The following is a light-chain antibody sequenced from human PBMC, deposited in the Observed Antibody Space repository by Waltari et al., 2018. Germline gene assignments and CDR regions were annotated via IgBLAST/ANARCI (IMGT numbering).Light chain of an antibody. CDR2: VAF. CDR3: QQSYSTPYT. Sequence: DIQMTQSPSSLSASVGDRVTITCRASQSISSYLNWYQQKPGKAPKLLSYVAFKLQSGVPARFSGSGSGTDFTLTISSLQPEDFATYYCQQSYSTPYTFGQGTKLEIK. V-gene: IGKV1-39*01. CDR1: QSISSY. J-gene: IGKJ2*01.